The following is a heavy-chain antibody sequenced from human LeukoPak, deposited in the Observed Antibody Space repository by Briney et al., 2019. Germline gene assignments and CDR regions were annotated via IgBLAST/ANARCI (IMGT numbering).Heavy chain of an antibody. V-gene: IGHV3-21*01. CDR3: AKEGRNTTPEY. D-gene: IGHD1-14*01. CDR1: GFTFSSSA. J-gene: IGHJ4*02. Sequence: GGSLRHSRAAPGFTFSSSAMDCVRQAPGKGLEWVASISSSSSLIYYTDSVKGRFTISRDNAKNSLYLQMNSLRAEDTAVYFCAKEGRNTTPEYWGQGTLVTVSS. CDR2: ISSSSSLI.